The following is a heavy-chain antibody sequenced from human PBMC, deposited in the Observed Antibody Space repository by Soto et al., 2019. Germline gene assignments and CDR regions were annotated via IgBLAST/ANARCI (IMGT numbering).Heavy chain of an antibody. CDR1: GGSVSSGSYY. J-gene: IGHJ5*02. V-gene: IGHV4-61*01. D-gene: IGHD3-22*01. CDR2: IYYSGST. CDR3: ARDYYDSSGYSASWFDP. Sequence: SETLSLTCTVSGGSVSSGSYYWSWIRQPPGKGLEWIGYIYYSGSTNYNPSLKSRVTISVDTSKNQFSLKLSSVTAADTAVYYCARDYYDSSGYSASWFDPWGQGTLVTVSS.